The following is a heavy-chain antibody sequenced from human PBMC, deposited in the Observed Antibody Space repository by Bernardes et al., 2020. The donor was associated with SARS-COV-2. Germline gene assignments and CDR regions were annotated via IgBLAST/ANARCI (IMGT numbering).Heavy chain of an antibody. CDR1: GYTFTGYY. CDR3: ARGPHREYQRGGAYYYMDV. J-gene: IGHJ6*03. Sequence: ASVKVSCKASGYTFTGYYMHWVRQAPGQGLEWMGWINPNSGGTNYAQKFQGRVTMTRDTSISTAYMELSRLRSDDTAVHYCARGPHREYQRGGAYYYMDVWGKATTVTVSS. D-gene: IGHD2-2*01. CDR2: INPNSGGT. V-gene: IGHV1-2*02.